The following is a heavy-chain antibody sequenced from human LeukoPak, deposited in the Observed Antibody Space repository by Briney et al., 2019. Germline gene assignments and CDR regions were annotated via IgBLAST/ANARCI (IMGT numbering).Heavy chain of an antibody. V-gene: IGHV4-30-4*08. CDR1: RGSISSGDYY. CDR2: IYYSGST. D-gene: IGHD6-6*01. CDR3: ARDRGLLIQQSIAALDAFDI. Sequence: SQTLSLTCTVSRGSISSGDYYWSWIRQPPGKGLEWIGYIYYSGSTYYNPSLKSRVTISVDTSKNQFSLKLSSVTAADTAVYYCARDRGLLIQQSIAALDAFDIWGQGTMVTVS. J-gene: IGHJ3*02.